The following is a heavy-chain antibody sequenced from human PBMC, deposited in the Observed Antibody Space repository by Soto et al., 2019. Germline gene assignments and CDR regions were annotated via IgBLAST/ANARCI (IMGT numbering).Heavy chain of an antibody. J-gene: IGHJ4*02. Sequence: PSETLSLSCAVFGGSFSGYYWTWIRQPPGKGLEWIGERTHDGNINYNPSLKSRVTISVDTSKNQFSLRVSFVTAADTAVYFCARSQHRSKGGDNWAQGTLVPVSS. CDR2: RTHDGNI. D-gene: IGHD2-21*01. CDR1: GGSFSGYY. CDR3: ARSQHRSKGGDN. V-gene: IGHV4-34*01.